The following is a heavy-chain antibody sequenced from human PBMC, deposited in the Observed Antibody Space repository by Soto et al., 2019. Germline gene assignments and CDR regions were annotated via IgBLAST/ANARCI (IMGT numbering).Heavy chain of an antibody. J-gene: IGHJ6*02. CDR2: VYYSGST. V-gene: IGHV4-30-4*01. CDR3: ARYAVLVPAAIHYYYYGMDV. CDR1: GGSISSGDYY. D-gene: IGHD2-2*01. Sequence: QVQLQESGPGLVKPSQTLSLTCTVSGGSISSGDYYWSWIRQPPGKGLERIGYVYYSGSTYYKPSFTQRVTISVNTSTNQSTRKPNSVTAAVTAVYYCARYAVLVPAAIHYYYYGMDVWGQGTTVTVSS.